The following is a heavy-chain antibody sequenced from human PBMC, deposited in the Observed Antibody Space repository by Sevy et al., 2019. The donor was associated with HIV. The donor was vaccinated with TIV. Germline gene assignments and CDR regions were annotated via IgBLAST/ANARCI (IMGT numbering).Heavy chain of an antibody. CDR2: ISSSSTYI. CDR3: ARGQNGKYDY. V-gene: IGHV3-21*01. J-gene: IGHJ4*02. D-gene: IGHD1-1*01. Sequence: GGSLRLSCAASGFTFSSYSMTWVRQAPGKVLEWVSSISSSSTYIFYADSVKGRFTISRDNAKNSLYLQMNTLRAEDSALYYCARGQNGKYDYWGQGTLVTVSS. CDR1: GFTFSSYS.